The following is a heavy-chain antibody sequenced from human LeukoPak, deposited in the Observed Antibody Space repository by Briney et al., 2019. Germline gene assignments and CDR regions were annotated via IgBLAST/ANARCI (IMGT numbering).Heavy chain of an antibody. V-gene: IGHV3-43*01. CDR3: AKDLGYGSGPAMDV. CDR1: GFTFDDYT. J-gene: IGHJ6*03. CDR2: ISWDGGST. D-gene: IGHD3-10*01. Sequence: GGSLRLSCAASGFTFDDYTVHWVRQAPGKGLEWVSLISWDGGSTYYADSVKGRFTISRDNSKNSLYLQMNSLRTEDTALYYCAKDLGYGSGPAMDVWGKGTTVTISS.